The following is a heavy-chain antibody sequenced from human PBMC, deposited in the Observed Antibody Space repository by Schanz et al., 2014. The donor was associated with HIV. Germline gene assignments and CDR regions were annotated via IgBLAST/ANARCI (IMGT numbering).Heavy chain of an antibody. V-gene: IGHV3-30-3*01. CDR2: ISYDGSNK. Sequence: QVQLVESGGGVVQPGRSLRLSCEASGFTFSSYAMHWVRQAPGRGLEWVAAISYDGSNKYYAASVKGRFTISRDNSKNTLYLQMTSLRVEDTAVYYCAKVARWDYYNMDVWGQGTTVTVSS. CDR3: AKVARWDYYNMDV. J-gene: IGHJ6*02. CDR1: GFTFSSYA.